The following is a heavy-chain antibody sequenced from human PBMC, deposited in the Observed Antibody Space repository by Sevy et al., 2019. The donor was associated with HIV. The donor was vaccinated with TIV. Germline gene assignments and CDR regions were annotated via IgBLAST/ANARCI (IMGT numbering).Heavy chain of an antibody. V-gene: IGHV3-33*08. CDR2: IWYDGSNK. CDR3: AFFSNYCTNGVCFDY. D-gene: IGHD2-8*01. CDR1: GFTFSSYG. Sequence: GGSLRLSCAASGFTFSSYGMHWVRQAPGKGLEWVAVIWYDGSNKYYADSVKGRFTISRDNSKNTLYLQMNSLRAEDTAVYYRAFFSNYCTNGVCFDYWGQGTLVTVSS. J-gene: IGHJ4*02.